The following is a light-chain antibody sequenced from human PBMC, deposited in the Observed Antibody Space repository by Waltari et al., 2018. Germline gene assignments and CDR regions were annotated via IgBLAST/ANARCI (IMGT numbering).Light chain of an antibody. J-gene: IGLJ2*01. CDR1: SSDVGGYDF. Sequence: QSALTQPASVSGAPGQSITISCTGTSSDVGGYDFVSWYQQYPGKAPQLIIYDVYYRPSGVSQRFSASKSGDTASLTISGLQTDDEADYYCSSYTSISTSGVFGGGTKLTVL. CDR2: DVY. CDR3: SSYTSISTSGV. V-gene: IGLV2-14*03.